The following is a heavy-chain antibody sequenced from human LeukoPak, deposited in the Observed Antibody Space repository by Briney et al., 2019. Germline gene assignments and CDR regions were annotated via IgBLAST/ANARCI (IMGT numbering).Heavy chain of an antibody. CDR2: INWNGGST. CDR1: GFTFDDYG. V-gene: IGHV3-20*04. J-gene: IGHJ4*02. CDR3: ARVQLGYCSSTSCYLDY. D-gene: IGHD2-2*01. Sequence: PGGSLRLSCAASGFTFDDYGMTWVRQAPGKGLEWVSGINWNGGSTGYAYSVKGRFTISRDNAKNSLYLQMNSLRAEDTALYYCARVQLGYCSSTSCYLDYWGQGTLVTVSS.